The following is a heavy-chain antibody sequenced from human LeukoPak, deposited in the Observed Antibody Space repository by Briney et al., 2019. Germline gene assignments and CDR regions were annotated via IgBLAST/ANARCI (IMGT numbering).Heavy chain of an antibody. CDR2: IYPGDSDT. Sequence: GESLKISCKGSGYSFTSYWIGWVRQMPGKGPEWMGIIYPGDSDTRYSPSFQGQVTISADKSISTAYLQWSSLKASDTAMYYCARDYYGSGSPYYFDYWGQGTLVTVSS. V-gene: IGHV5-51*01. J-gene: IGHJ4*02. CDR1: GYSFTSYW. CDR3: ARDYYGSGSPYYFDY. D-gene: IGHD3-10*01.